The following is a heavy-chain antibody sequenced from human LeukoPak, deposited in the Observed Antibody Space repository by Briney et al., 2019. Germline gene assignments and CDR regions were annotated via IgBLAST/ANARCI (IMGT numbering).Heavy chain of an antibody. CDR2: ISSSSSYI. Sequence: GGSLTLSCAASGFTFSSYSMNWLRQAPGKGLEWVSSISSSSSYIYYADSVKGRFTISRDNAKNSLYLQMNSLRAEDTAVYSCARDRGVPAATYYFAYSGQGTLVTVSS. CDR1: GFTFSSYS. D-gene: IGHD2-2*01. V-gene: IGHV3-21*01. J-gene: IGHJ4*02. CDR3: ARDRGVPAATYYFAY.